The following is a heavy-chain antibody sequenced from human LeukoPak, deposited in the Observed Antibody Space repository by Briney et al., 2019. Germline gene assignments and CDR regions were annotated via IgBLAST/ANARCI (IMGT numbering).Heavy chain of an antibody. Sequence: ASVKVSCKASGYTFTSYDINWVRQATGQGLEWMGWMNPNSGNTGYAQKFRGRVTMTRNTSISTAYMELSSLRSEDTAVYYCARGWHSSSAGDAFDIWGQGTMVTVSS. CDR1: GYTFTSYD. V-gene: IGHV1-8*01. CDR2: MNPNSGNT. J-gene: IGHJ3*02. D-gene: IGHD6-6*01. CDR3: ARGWHSSSAGDAFDI.